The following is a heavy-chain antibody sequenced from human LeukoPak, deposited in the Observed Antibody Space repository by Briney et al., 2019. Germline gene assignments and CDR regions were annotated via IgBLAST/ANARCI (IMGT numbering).Heavy chain of an antibody. CDR2: MNPNSGNT. J-gene: IGHJ1*01. V-gene: IGHV1-8*01. CDR1: GYTFTSYD. CDR3: ARKYSSGWKLSVFQH. D-gene: IGHD6-19*01. Sequence: ASVKVSCKASGYTFTSYDINWVRRATGQGREWMGWMNPNSGNTGYAQKFQGRVTMTRNTSISTAYMELSSLRSEDTAVYYCARKYSSGWKLSVFQHWGQGTLVTVSS.